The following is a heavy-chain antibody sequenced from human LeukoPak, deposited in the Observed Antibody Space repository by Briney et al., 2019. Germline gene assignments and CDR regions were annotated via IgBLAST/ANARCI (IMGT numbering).Heavy chain of an antibody. D-gene: IGHD3-22*01. CDR2: INTNTGNP. Sequence: ASVKVSCKASGYTFISYAMNWVRQAPGQGLEWMGWINTNTGNPTYAQGFTGRFVFSLDTSVSTAYLQISSLKAEDTAVYYCLAVDYYDSSGYYHPFDYWAREPWSPSPQ. CDR3: LAVDYYDSSGYYHPFDY. J-gene: IGHJ4*02. CDR1: GYTFISYA. V-gene: IGHV7-4-1*02.